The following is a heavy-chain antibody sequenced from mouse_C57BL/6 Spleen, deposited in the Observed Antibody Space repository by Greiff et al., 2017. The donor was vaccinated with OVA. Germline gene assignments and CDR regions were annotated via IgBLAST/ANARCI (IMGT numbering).Heavy chain of an antibody. CDR1: GFTFSSYA. CDR2: ISDGGSYT. D-gene: IGHD1-1*01. Sequence: DVHLVESGGGLVKPGGSLKLSCAASGFTFSSYAMSWVRQTPEKRLEWVATISDGGSYTYYPDNVKGRFTISRDNAKNNLYLQMSHLKSEDTAMYYCARGTTVIDYAMDYWGQGTSVTVSS. J-gene: IGHJ4*01. V-gene: IGHV5-4*01. CDR3: ARGTTVIDYAMDY.